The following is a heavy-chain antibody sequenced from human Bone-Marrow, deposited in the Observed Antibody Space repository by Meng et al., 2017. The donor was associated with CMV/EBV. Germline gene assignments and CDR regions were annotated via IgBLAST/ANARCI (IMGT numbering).Heavy chain of an antibody. CDR3: ARGHNWNYYYYYGMDV. J-gene: IGHJ6*02. CDR1: GYTFTSYG. CDR2: MNPNSGNT. Sequence: ASVKVSCKASGYTFTSYGISWVRQAPGQGLEWMGWMNPNSGNTGYAQKFQGRVTMTRNTSISTAYMELSSLRSEDTAVDYCARGHNWNYYYYYGMDVWGQGTTVTVSS. D-gene: IGHD1-20*01. V-gene: IGHV1-8*02.